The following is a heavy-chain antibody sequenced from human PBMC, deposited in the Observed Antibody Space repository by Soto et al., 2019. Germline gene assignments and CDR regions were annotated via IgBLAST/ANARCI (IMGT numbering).Heavy chain of an antibody. CDR2: IYNSGST. D-gene: IGHD3-10*01. Sequence: PSETLSLTCTVSGGSISSYYWTWIRQPPGKGLEWIGFIYNSGSTHYSPSLRSRVTISVDTSKNQFSLKLRSVTAADTAVYYCASMGYHYGSGSYPLDYWGQGT. CDR1: GGSISSYY. J-gene: IGHJ4*02. CDR3: ASMGYHYGSGSYPLDY. V-gene: IGHV4-59*08.